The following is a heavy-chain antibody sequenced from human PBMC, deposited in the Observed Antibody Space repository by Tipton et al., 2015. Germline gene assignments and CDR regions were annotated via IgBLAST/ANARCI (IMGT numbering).Heavy chain of an antibody. Sequence: SLRLSCAASGFTFYTYAMSWVRQAPGKGLEWVSTIINSGDTTYYADSVRGRVIISRDNSKNTLYLQMNSLRAEDTAMYYCAKDPGRRGSYYVDYWGQGTLVTVSS. CDR3: AKDPGRRGSYYVDY. CDR1: GFTFYTYA. CDR2: IINSGDTT. D-gene: IGHD1-26*01. V-gene: IGHV3-23*01. J-gene: IGHJ4*02.